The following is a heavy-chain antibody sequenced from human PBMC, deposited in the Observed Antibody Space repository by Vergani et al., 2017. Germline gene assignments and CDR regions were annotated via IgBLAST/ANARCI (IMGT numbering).Heavy chain of an antibody. CDR1: GFTLSNYD. Sequence: QVQLVESGGGVVQRGGSLRLSCATSGFTLSNYDMQWIRQGPGKGLEFVAFIQFDGSNQYYADSVKGRFTLSRDFSKNTLYLQMNSLRAEDTAVYYCARDRQPLAYSYYYMDVWGKGTTVTVSS. V-gene: IGHV3-30*02. J-gene: IGHJ6*03. CDR2: IQFDGSNQ. CDR3: ARDRQPLAYSYYYMDV. D-gene: IGHD6-13*01.